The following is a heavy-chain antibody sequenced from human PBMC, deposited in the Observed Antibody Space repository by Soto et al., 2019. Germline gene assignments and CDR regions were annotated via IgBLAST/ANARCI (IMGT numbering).Heavy chain of an antibody. V-gene: IGHV6-1*01. CDR3: ARDGSGFHWYFDL. Sequence: SQTLSLTCAISGDSVSSDSATWSWIRQSPSRGLEWLGRTYYRSKWYNDYAVSVKGRIVINSDTSKNQFSLQLNSVTPEDTAVYYCARDGSGFHWYFDLWGRGTQVTVSS. D-gene: IGHD5-12*01. CDR1: GDSVSSDSAT. CDR2: TYYRSKWYN. J-gene: IGHJ2*01.